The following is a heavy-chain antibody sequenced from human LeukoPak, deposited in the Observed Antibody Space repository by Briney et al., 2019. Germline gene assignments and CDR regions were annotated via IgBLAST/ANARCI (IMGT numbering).Heavy chain of an antibody. J-gene: IGHJ4*02. V-gene: IGHV3-7*01. CDR1: GFTFSSYW. D-gene: IGHD4-23*01. CDR2: IKQDGSEK. Sequence: GGSLRLSCAASGFTFSSYWMSWVRQAPGKGLEWVANIKQDGSEKYYVDSVKGRLTISRDNAKNSLYLQMNSLRAEDTAVYYCAREKGENDLLVPRNSHFDYWGQGTLVTVSS. CDR3: AREKGENDLLVPRNSHFDY.